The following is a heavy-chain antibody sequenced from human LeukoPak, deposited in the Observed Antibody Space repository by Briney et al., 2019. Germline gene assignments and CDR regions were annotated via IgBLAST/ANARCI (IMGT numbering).Heavy chain of an antibody. D-gene: IGHD3-10*01. CDR3: ARDLITMVRGVIGY. Sequence: GGSLRLSCAASGFTFSSYAMHWVRQAPGKGLEWVAVISYDGSNKYYADSVKGRFTISRDNAKNSLYLQMNSLRAEDTAVYYCARDLITMVRGVIGYWGQGTLVTVSS. V-gene: IGHV3-30-3*01. CDR1: GFTFSSYA. CDR2: ISYDGSNK. J-gene: IGHJ4*02.